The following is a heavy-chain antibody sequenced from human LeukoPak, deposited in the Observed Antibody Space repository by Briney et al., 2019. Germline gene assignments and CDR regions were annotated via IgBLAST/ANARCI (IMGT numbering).Heavy chain of an antibody. CDR3: ARDYGDYYHYYMDV. Sequence: ASVKVSCKASGYTFTSYDINWVRQATGQGLEWMGWMNPNSGNTGYAQKFQGRVTMTRNTSISTAYMELSSLRSEDTAVYYCARDYGDYYHYYMDVWGKGTTVTVSS. D-gene: IGHD4-17*01. V-gene: IGHV1-8*01. J-gene: IGHJ6*03. CDR2: MNPNSGNT. CDR1: GYTFTSYD.